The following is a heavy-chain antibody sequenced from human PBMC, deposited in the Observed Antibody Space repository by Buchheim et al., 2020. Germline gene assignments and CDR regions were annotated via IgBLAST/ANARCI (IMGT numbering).Heavy chain of an antibody. V-gene: IGHV4-61*02. Sequence: QVQLQESGPGLVKPSQTLSLTCTVSGGSISSGSYYWSWIRQPAGKGLEWIGRIYTSGSTNYNPSLKSRVTISVDTSKNQFSLKLSSVTAADTAVYYCTLGVKQQRINWFDPWGQGTL. CDR1: GGSISSGSYY. CDR3: TLGVKQQRINWFDP. J-gene: IGHJ5*02. D-gene: IGHD3-16*01. CDR2: IYTSGST.